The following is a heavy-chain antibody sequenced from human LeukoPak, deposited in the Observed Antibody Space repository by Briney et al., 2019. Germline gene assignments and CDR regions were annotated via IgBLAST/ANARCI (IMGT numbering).Heavy chain of an antibody. D-gene: IGHD1-1*01. Sequence: SVKVSCKASGGTFSSYAISWVRQAPGQGLEWMGGIIPIFGTANYAQKFQGRVTITADESTSTAYMELSSLRSEDTAVYYCARVQLERHLPDYWGQGTLVSVSS. CDR1: GGTFSSYA. J-gene: IGHJ4*02. V-gene: IGHV1-69*13. CDR3: ARVQLERHLPDY. CDR2: IIPIFGTA.